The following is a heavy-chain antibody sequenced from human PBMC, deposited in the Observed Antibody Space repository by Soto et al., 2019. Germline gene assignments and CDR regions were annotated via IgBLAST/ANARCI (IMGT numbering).Heavy chain of an antibody. V-gene: IGHV3-30*18. J-gene: IGHJ4*02. CDR2: ISYDGSNK. CDR1: GFTFSSYG. Sequence: GGSLSLSCVASGFTFSSYGMHWVRQAPGKGLEWVAVISYDGSNKYYADSVKGRFTISRDKSKNTLYLKMNSLRAEDTAVYYCAKGGRGGNYYDYWGQGTLVTVSS. CDR3: AKGGRGGNYYDY. D-gene: IGHD2-15*01.